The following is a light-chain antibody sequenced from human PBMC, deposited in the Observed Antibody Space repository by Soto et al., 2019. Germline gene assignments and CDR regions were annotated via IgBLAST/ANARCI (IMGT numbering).Light chain of an antibody. CDR1: QSVSSSY. V-gene: IGKV3-15*01. J-gene: IGKJ4*01. CDR3: QQYSNWPLT. CDR2: GAS. Sequence: EVVMTQSPVILSVSPGERATLSCRASQSVSSSYLAWYQQKPGQAPRLLIFGASTRAAGIPARFSGSGSGTEFTLTISSLQSEDFAVYYCQQYSNWPLTFCGGTKVDI.